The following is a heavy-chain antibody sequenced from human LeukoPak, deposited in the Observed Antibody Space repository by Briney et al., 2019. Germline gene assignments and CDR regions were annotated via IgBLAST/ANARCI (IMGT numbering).Heavy chain of an antibody. D-gene: IGHD1-7*01. J-gene: IGHJ4*02. CDR3: AKDIGGSLELTFDY. V-gene: IGHV3-9*03. CDR1: GFIFNDYA. CDR2: ISRDSGTI. Sequence: GRSLRLSCAASGFIFNDYAMHWVRQAPGKGLEWVAGISRDSGTIVYADSVKGRFTISRDNAKNSLYLQMNSLRAEDMALYYCAKDIGGSLELTFDYWGQGTLVTVSS.